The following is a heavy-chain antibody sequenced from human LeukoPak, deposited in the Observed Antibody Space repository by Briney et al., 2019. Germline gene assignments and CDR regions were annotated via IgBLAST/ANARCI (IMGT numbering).Heavy chain of an antibody. Sequence: SETLSLTCNVSGDPISTYYWSWIRQPPGKGLEWIGHIYYSGSTDYNPSLMSRVTISVDTSKNQFSLRLSSVTAADTAVYYCARGGLRGYSYGQRFDYWGQGILVTVSS. V-gene: IGHV4-59*12. D-gene: IGHD5-18*01. CDR1: GDPISTYY. CDR3: ARGGLRGYSYGQRFDY. J-gene: IGHJ4*02. CDR2: IYYSGST.